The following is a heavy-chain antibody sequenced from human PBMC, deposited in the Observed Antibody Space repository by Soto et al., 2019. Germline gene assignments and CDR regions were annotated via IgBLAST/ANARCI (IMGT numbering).Heavy chain of an antibody. CDR3: AREKPRTGYSSSWYRSYFDY. CDR2: INPSDSST. Sequence: ASVKVSCKASGYTFTSNYLYWVRQAPGQGLEWLGMINPSDSSTTYAQKFQGRVTITRDTSASTAYMELSSLRSEDTAVYYCAREKPRTGYSSSWYRSYFDYWGQGTLVTVSS. V-gene: IGHV1-46*01. J-gene: IGHJ4*02. D-gene: IGHD6-13*01. CDR1: GYTFTSNY.